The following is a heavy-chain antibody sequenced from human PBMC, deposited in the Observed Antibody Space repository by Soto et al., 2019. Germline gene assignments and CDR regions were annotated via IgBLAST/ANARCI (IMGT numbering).Heavy chain of an antibody. Sequence: QVQLQESGPGLVKPSETLSLTCTVSGGSIYRSGYYWGWIRQPPGRGLEWIGNIDYNGVTYSNPSLKSRVTISRDTSKNQFSLKLTCVTAPDTALYYCGKVLVGATGHTDSDSWGPGTLVAVSS. CDR2: IDYNGVT. CDR3: GKVLVGATGHTDSDS. D-gene: IGHD2-15*01. V-gene: IGHV4-39*01. J-gene: IGHJ4*02. CDR1: GGSIYRSGYY.